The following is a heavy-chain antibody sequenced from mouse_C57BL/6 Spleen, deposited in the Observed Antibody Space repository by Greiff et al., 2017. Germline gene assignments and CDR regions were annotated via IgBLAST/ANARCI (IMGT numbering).Heavy chain of an antibody. Sequence: QVQLQQSGPELVKPGASVKISCKASGYAFSSSWMNWVKQRPGKGLEWIGRIYPGDGDTNYNGKFKGKATLTADKSSSTAYMQLSSLTSEDSAVYFCARGVPHYARDYWGQGTSVTVSS. CDR2: IYPGDGDT. V-gene: IGHV1-82*01. D-gene: IGHD2-14*01. CDR1: GYAFSSSW. J-gene: IGHJ4*01. CDR3: ARGVPHYARDY.